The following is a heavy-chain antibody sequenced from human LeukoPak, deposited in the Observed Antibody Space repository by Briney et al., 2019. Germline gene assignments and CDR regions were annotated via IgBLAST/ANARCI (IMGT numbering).Heavy chain of an antibody. V-gene: IGHV4-34*01. CDR3: ARTRYYYNSRSYGAPYYFDY. J-gene: IGHJ4*02. D-gene: IGHD3-10*01. CDR2: IHHSGNT. Sequence: PSETLSLTCAVYGGSFSGYYWSWIRQSPGKGLEWIGEIHHSGNTNYNPSLKSRVTISVDTSKNQFSLKVSSVTAADTAVYYCARTRYYYNSRSYGAPYYFDYWGQGTLVTVSS. CDR1: GGSFSGYY.